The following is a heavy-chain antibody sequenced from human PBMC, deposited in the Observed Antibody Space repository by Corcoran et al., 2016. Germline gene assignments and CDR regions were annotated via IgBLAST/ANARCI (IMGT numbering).Heavy chain of an antibody. Sequence: QLQLQESGPGLVKPSETLSLTCTVSGGSISSSSYYWGWIRQPPGKGLEWIGSIYYSGSTYYNPSLKSRVTISVDTSKNQFSLKLSSVTAADTAVYYCARQEMATTIDYWGQGTLVTVSS. CDR2: IYYSGST. J-gene: IGHJ4*02. CDR3: ARQEMATTIDY. V-gene: IGHV4-39*07. D-gene: IGHD5-12*01. CDR1: GGSISSSSYY.